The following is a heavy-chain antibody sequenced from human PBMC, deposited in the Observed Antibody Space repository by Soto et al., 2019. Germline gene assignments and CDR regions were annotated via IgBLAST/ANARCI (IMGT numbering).Heavy chain of an antibody. CDR3: ARVIPYGDHVRRWFDP. J-gene: IGHJ5*02. D-gene: IGHD4-17*01. V-gene: IGHV4-39*02. CDR1: GDSMTSPPYY. Sequence: SETLSLTCNVSGDSMTSPPYYWGWIRQPPGKGLEWIGTVYYSGATYYNPSLRGRLTVSADTSISTAYMELSRLRSDDTAVYYCARVIPYGDHVRRWFDPWGQGTLVTVSS. CDR2: VYYSGAT.